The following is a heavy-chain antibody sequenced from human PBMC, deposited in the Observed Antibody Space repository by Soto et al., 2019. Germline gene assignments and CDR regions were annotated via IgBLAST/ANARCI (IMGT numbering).Heavy chain of an antibody. CDR1: GFRFSADG. J-gene: IGHJ4*02. CDR3: ARDDDYADNGPDY. Sequence: QVQLVESGGGVVQPGRSLTLSCAASGFRFSADGMHWVRQAPGEGMEWVAVIVKEGSHKHYADSEKGRLTVSRDNSKNTLYLEMNSLRAEDTVVYYCARDDDYADNGPDYWGQGTLVSVSS. D-gene: IGHD4-17*01. V-gene: IGHV3-33*05. CDR2: IVKEGSHK.